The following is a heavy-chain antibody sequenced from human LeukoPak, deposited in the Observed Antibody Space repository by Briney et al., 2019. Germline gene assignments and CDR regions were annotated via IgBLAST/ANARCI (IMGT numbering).Heavy chain of an antibody. CDR3: ARAGYCSGGSCYGSDY. CDR2: ISSSTYT. CDR1: GFTFSDYY. J-gene: IGHJ4*02. V-gene: IGHV3-11*05. Sequence: PGGSLRLSCAASGFTFSDYYMSWIRQAPGKGLEWISYISSSTYTNYADSVKGRFTISRDNAKNSMYLQMNSLRAEDTAVYYCARAGYCSGGSCYGSDYWGQGTLVSVSS. D-gene: IGHD2-15*01.